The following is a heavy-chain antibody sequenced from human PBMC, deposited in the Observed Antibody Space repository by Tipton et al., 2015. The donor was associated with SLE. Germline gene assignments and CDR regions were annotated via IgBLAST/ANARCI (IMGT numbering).Heavy chain of an antibody. V-gene: IGHV3-23*01. CDR1: GFTFSRHA. CDR3: AKGQEWNYGSGSYYFFHY. J-gene: IGHJ4*02. D-gene: IGHD3-10*01. CDR2: ISGSGGST. Sequence: SLRLSCAASGFTFSRHAMSWVRQAPGKGLEWVSAISGSGGSTYYADSVKGRFTISRDNSKNTLYLQMNSLRAEDTAVYYCAKGQEWNYGSGSYYFFHYWGQGTLVTVSS.